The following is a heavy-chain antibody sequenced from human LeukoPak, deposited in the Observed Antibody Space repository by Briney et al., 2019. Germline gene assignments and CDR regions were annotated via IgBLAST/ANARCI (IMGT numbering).Heavy chain of an antibody. CDR1: GFTFSSYA. J-gene: IGHJ4*02. D-gene: IGHD5-12*01. Sequence: GGSLRLSCAASGFTFSSYAMSWVRQAPEKGLEWVSAISGSGGSTYYADSVKGRFTISRDNSKNTLYLQMNSLRAEDTAVYYCAKFRLNSGYHVRVNWGQGTLVTVSS. CDR2: ISGSGGST. CDR3: AKFRLNSGYHVRVN. V-gene: IGHV3-23*01.